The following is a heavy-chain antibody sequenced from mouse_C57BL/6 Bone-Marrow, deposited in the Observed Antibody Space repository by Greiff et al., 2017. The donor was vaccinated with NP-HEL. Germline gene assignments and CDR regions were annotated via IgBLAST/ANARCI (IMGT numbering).Heavy chain of an antibody. CDR2: IHPNSGST. CDR3: ARYDGYYFWYFDV. CDR1: GYTFTSYW. J-gene: IGHJ1*03. V-gene: IGHV1-64*01. D-gene: IGHD2-3*01. Sequence: VQLQQPGAELVKPGASVKLSCKASGYTFTSYWMHWVKQRPGQGLEWIGMIHPNSGSTTYTEKFMSKATLTVDKSSSTAYMQPSSLTSEDSAVYYCARYDGYYFWYFDVWGTGTTVTVSS.